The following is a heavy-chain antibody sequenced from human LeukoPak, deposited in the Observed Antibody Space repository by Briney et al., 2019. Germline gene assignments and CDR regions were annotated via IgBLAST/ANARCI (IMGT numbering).Heavy chain of an antibody. V-gene: IGHV1-69*06. CDR1: GGTFSSYA. CDR3: AVVPAAMRVYYYYYMDV. CDR2: IIPIFGTA. D-gene: IGHD2-2*01. J-gene: IGHJ6*03. Sequence: GASVKVSCKASGGTFSSYAISWVRQAPGQGLEWMGGIIPIFGTANYAQKFQGRVTITADKSTSTAYMELSSLRSEDTAVYYCAVVPAAMRVYYYYYMDVWGKGTTVTVSS.